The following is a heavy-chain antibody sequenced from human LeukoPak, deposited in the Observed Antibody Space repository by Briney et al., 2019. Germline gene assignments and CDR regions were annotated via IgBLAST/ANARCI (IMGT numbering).Heavy chain of an antibody. V-gene: IGHV4-61*08. D-gene: IGHD3-22*01. Sequence: SETLSLTCTVSGGSISSGGYYWSWIRQHPGKGLEWIGYIYYSGSTNYNPSLKSRVTISVDTSKNQFSLKLSSVTAADTAVYYCARGASHSSGYYYYWGQGTLVTVSS. J-gene: IGHJ4*02. CDR3: ARGASHSSGYYYY. CDR1: GGSISSGGYY. CDR2: IYYSGST.